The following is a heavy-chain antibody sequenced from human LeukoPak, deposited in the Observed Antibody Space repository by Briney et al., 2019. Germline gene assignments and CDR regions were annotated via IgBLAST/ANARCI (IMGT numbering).Heavy chain of an antibody. D-gene: IGHD4-17*01. CDR2: IYHSGST. CDR3: ARGDKYGGDRYFDY. V-gene: IGHV4-30-2*01. CDR1: GGSISSGGYS. J-gene: IGHJ4*02. Sequence: PSQTLSLTCAVSGGSISSGGYSWSWIRQPPGKGLGWIGYIYHSGSTYYNPSLKSRVTISVDRSKNQFSLKLSSVTAADTAVYYCARGDKYGGDRYFDYWGQGTLVTVSS.